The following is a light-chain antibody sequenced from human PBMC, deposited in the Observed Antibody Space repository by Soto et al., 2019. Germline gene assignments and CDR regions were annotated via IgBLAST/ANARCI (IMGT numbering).Light chain of an antibody. J-gene: IGLJ3*02. Sequence: QSVLTQPPSASGTPGQRVIISCSGSSSNLGSNSGNWYQQLPGTAPKLLIYNTYQRPLGVPDRFSGSKSGTSASLAISGLQSEYEGDYFCSAWDDSLNGPVFGGGTKVTVL. CDR3: SAWDDSLNGPV. V-gene: IGLV1-44*01. CDR2: NTY. CDR1: SSNLGSNS.